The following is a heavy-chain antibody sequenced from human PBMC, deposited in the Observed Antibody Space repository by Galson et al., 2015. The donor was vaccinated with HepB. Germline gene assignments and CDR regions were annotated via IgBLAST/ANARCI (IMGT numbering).Heavy chain of an antibody. CDR1: GFTFSDYF. CDR3: ARGFWSGYSNWFAP. J-gene: IGHJ5*02. Sequence: SLRLSCAASGFTFSDYFMSWTRQAPGKGLEWISNISDSGGTIYDADSVTGRFTISRDNAKNSVYLQMNILRAEDTAVYYCARGFWSGYSNWFAPWGLGTLFTVSS. V-gene: IGHV3-11*01. D-gene: IGHD3-3*01. CDR2: ISDSGGTI.